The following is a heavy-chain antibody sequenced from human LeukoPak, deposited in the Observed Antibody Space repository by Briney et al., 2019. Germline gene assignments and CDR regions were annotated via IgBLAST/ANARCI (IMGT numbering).Heavy chain of an antibody. CDR3: ARSAKQDCSQADIDN. CDR2: IYYSGST. J-gene: IGHJ4*02. Sequence: SETLSLTCAVSGVSISSGGFYWSGIRQRPGKGVEWVGEIYYSGSTSYNPSLKSRVTISVYTSQSQFSPKLSSVTAADTPVYYSARSAKQDCSQADIDNSGQGTLVTVSS. CDR1: GVSISSGGFY. D-gene: IGHD1/OR15-1a*01. V-gene: IGHV4-31*02.